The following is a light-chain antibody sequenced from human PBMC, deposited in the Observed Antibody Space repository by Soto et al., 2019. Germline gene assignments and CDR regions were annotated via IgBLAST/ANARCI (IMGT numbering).Light chain of an antibody. Sequence: EIVMTQSPATLSVSPGERATLSCRASQSASRNLAWYQQKPGQAPRLLIYGASTRATGIPATFSGSGSGIEFTLTISSLQSEDFAVYYCQQYNKWPLTFGGGTKVEIK. J-gene: IGKJ4*01. CDR3: QQYNKWPLT. CDR1: QSASRN. V-gene: IGKV3-15*01. CDR2: GAS.